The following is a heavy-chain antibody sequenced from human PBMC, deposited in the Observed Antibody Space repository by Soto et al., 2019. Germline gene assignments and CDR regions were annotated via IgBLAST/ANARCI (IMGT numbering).Heavy chain of an antibody. CDR2: ISSSGSTI. Sequence: PVGSLRLSCAASGFTFSSYEMNWVRQAPGKGLEWVSYISSSGSTIYYADSVKGRFTISRDNAKNSLYLQMNSLRAEDTAVYYCASWPYYDFWSGNGMDVWGQGTTVTVSS. CDR1: GFTFSSYE. D-gene: IGHD3-3*01. V-gene: IGHV3-48*03. J-gene: IGHJ6*02. CDR3: ASWPYYDFWSGNGMDV.